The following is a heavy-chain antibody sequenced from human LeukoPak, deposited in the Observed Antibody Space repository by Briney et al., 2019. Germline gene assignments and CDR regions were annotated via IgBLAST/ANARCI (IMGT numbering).Heavy chain of an antibody. CDR1: RFTFSNYW. CDR3: GRQYCSGGSCYSAFDV. J-gene: IGHJ3*01. V-gene: IGHV3-7*04. D-gene: IGHD2-15*01. CDR2: IKEDGSEK. Sequence: GGSLRLSCAASRFTFSNYWMIWVRQAPEKGLEWVANIKEDGSEKYYVDSVKGRFTISRDNAKNSLYLQMNSLRDEDTAVYYCGRQYCSGGSCYSAFDVWGQGTMVTVSS.